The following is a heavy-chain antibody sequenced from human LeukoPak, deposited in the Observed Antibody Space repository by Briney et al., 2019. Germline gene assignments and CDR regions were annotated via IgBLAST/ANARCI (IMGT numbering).Heavy chain of an antibody. J-gene: IGHJ4*02. V-gene: IGHV3-74*01. CDR3: ARGGIAAAGYYFDY. CDR1: GFTFSSYR. Sequence: PGGSLRLSCAASGFTFSSYRMHWVRQAPGKGLVRVSRINTDGSSTSYADSVKGRFTTSRDNAKNTLYLQMNSLRAEDTAVYYCARGGIAAAGYYFDYWGQGTLVTVSS. CDR2: INTDGSST. D-gene: IGHD6-13*01.